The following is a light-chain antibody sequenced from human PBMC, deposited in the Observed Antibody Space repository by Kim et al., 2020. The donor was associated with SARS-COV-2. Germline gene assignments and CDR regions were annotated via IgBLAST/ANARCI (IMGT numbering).Light chain of an antibody. J-gene: IGKJ4*01. CDR1: QDISNY. CDR2: DAS. Sequence: DIQMTQSPSSLSASVGDRVTITCQASQDISNYLNWYHQKPGKAPKLLIYDASKLQTGVPSRFSGSGSGTDFTFTISSLQPEDVATYYCQQYDNLPLTFGGGTKVDIK. CDR3: QQYDNLPLT. V-gene: IGKV1-33*01.